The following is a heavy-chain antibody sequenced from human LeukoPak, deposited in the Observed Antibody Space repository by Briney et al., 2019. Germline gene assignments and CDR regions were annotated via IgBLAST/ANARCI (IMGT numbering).Heavy chain of an antibody. CDR1: GYTFTTYS. CDR3: VRHNHMDV. Sequence: ASVKVSCKASGYTFTTYSMHWVRQAPGQGFEWMAIINLSGDSTDYTQKFQGRVTMTRDTSTSTVYMELSSLRSEDTAVYYCVRHNHMDVWGQGTTVTVSS. J-gene: IGHJ6*02. CDR2: INLSGDST. V-gene: IGHV1-46*01.